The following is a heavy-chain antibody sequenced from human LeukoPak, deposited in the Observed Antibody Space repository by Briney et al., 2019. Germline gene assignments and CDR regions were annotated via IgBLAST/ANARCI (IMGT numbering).Heavy chain of an antibody. V-gene: IGHV4-61*02. D-gene: IGHD3-22*01. CDR1: GGSISSGSYY. J-gene: IGHJ4*02. CDR3: ARVRFDSSAYGMTF. CDR2: IYTSGST. Sequence: SETLSLTCSVSGGSISSGSYYWSWIRQPAGKGLEWIGRIYTSGSTDYNPSLMSRPTISLDTSKNQFSLRLTSVTAADTAVYYCARVRFDSSAYGMTFWGQGTLVTVSS.